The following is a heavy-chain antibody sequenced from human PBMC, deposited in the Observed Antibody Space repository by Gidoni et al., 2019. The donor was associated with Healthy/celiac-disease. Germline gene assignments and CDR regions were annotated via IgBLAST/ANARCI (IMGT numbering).Heavy chain of an antibody. Sequence: EVQLVESGGGLVKPGGSLRLSCAASGFTFSSYSMNWVRQAPGKGLEWVSSISSSSSYIYYADSVKGRFTISRDNAKNSLYLQMNSLRAEDTAVYYCARDIGATIPNYFDYWGQGTLVTVSS. CDR2: ISSSSSYI. V-gene: IGHV3-21*01. CDR3: ARDIGATIPNYFDY. J-gene: IGHJ4*02. D-gene: IGHD5-12*01. CDR1: GFTFSSYS.